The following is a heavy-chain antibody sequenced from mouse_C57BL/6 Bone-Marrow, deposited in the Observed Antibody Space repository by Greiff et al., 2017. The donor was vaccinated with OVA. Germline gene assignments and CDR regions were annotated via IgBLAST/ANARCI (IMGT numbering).Heavy chain of an antibody. CDR2: ISDGGSYT. CDR3: ARVKRDYYGSSFAMDY. D-gene: IGHD1-1*01. Sequence: DVKLVESGGGLVKPGGSLKLSCAASGFTFSSYAMSWVRQTPEKRLEWVATISDGGSYTYYPDNVKGRFTISRDNAKNNLYLQMSHLKSEDTAMYYCARVKRDYYGSSFAMDYWGQGTSVTVSS. V-gene: IGHV5-4*03. J-gene: IGHJ4*01. CDR1: GFTFSSYA.